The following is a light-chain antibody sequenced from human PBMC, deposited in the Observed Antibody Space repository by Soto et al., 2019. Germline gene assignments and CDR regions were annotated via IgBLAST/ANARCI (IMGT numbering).Light chain of an antibody. V-gene: IGKV3-11*01. Sequence: EIVLTQSPATLSLSPGERATLSCRASQSVSNSLVWYQQKQGQAPRLLIYDTFNRATGIPARFSGSGSGTDFTLTISSREPDDFAVYYCQQRSSFGPGTKIDF. J-gene: IGKJ3*01. CDR3: QQRSS. CDR1: QSVSNS. CDR2: DTF.